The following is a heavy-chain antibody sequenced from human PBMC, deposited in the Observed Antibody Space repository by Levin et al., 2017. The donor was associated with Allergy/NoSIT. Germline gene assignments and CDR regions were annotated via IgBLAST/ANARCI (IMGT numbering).Heavy chain of an antibody. J-gene: IGHJ6*02. CDR2: INPNSGGT. CDR3: AREQGGYVYYGMDV. V-gene: IGHV1-2*02. Sequence: ASVKVSCKASGYTFTGYYMHWVRQAPGQGLEWMGWINPNSGGTNYAQKFQGRVTMTRDTSISTAYMELSRLRSDDTAVYYCAREQGGYVYYGMDVWGQGTTVTVSS. D-gene: IGHD5-12*01. CDR1: GYTFTGYY.